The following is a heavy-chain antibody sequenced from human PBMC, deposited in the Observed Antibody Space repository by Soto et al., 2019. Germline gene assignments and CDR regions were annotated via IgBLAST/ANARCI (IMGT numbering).Heavy chain of an antibody. V-gene: IGHV3-30*04. J-gene: IGHJ4*02. CDR1: GFTFSRHT. CDR2: ISYDGSNK. CDR3: ARDRLRLGELSLLGYFDY. D-gene: IGHD3-16*02. Sequence: QVQLEESGGGVVQPGRSLRLSCAASGFTFSRHTMHWVRQAPGKGLEWVASISYDGSNKYYAASVKGRFTISRDNSKNTLSVHMDSLRAEDTAVYYWARDRLRLGELSLLGYFDYWGQGTLVTVSS.